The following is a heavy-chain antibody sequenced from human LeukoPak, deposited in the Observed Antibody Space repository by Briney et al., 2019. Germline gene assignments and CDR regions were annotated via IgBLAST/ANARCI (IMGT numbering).Heavy chain of an antibody. CDR2: IHYSGST. D-gene: IGHD2-15*01. CDR1: GGSISSSSYY. Sequence: SETLPLTCTVSGGSISSSSYYWGWIRQPPGKGLEWIGSIHYSGSTYYNPSLKSRVPISVDTSKNQFSLELSSVTAADTAVYYCARHGYCSGGSCYSGWAEYFQHWGQGTLVTVSS. CDR3: ARHGYCSGGSCYSGWAEYFQH. V-gene: IGHV4-39*01. J-gene: IGHJ1*01.